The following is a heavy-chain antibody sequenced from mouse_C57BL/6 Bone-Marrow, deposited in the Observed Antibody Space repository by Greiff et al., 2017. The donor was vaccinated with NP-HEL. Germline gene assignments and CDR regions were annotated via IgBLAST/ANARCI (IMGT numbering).Heavy chain of an antibody. Sequence: QVQLQQPGAELVMPGASVKLSCKASGYTFTSYWMHWVKQRPGQGLEWIGEIDPSDSYTNYNQKFKGKSTLTVDKSSSTAYMQLSSLTSEDSAVYYCARLWLRDFDYWGQGTTLTVSS. CDR1: GYTFTSYW. CDR3: ARLWLRDFDY. D-gene: IGHD2-2*01. J-gene: IGHJ2*01. CDR2: IDPSDSYT. V-gene: IGHV1-69*01.